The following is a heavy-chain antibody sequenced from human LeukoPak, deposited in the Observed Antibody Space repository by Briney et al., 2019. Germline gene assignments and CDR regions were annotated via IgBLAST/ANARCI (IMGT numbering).Heavy chain of an antibody. V-gene: IGHV3-33*01. Sequence: PGGSLRLSCAASGFTFSSYGMHWVRQAPGKGLEWVAVIWYDGSNKYYADSVKGRFTISRDNSKNTLYLQMNSLRAEDTAVYYCGRDYAPWVFNIGGKGKMVTVS. CDR2: IWYDGSNK. CDR3: GRDYAPWVFNI. CDR1: GFTFSSYG. D-gene: IGHD2-2*01. J-gene: IGHJ3*02.